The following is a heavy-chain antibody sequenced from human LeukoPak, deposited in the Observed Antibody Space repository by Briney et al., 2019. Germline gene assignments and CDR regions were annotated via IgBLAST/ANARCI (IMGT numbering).Heavy chain of an antibody. J-gene: IGHJ5*02. Sequence: ASVKVSCKASGYTLTSYGISWVRQAPGQGLEWMGWISAYNGNTNYAQKFQGRVTMTTDTSTSTAYMELRSLRSDDTAVYYCVRDVSPYSSGNWFDPWGQGTLVTVSS. CDR3: VRDVSPYSSGNWFDP. CDR1: GYTLTSYG. D-gene: IGHD6-25*01. CDR2: ISAYNGNT. V-gene: IGHV1-18*01.